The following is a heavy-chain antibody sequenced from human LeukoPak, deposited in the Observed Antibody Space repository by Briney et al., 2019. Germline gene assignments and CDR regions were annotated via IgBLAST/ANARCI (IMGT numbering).Heavy chain of an antibody. CDR3: ARHLVGATQHLDY. Sequence: ASVKVSCKASGGTFISYAISGVRQAPGQELEWMGRMIPIFGTANYAQKCQGRVTITTDESKSTAYMELSSLRSEDTAVYYCARHLVGATQHLDYWGQGTLVTVSS. V-gene: IGHV1-69*05. D-gene: IGHD1-26*01. CDR1: GGTFISYA. CDR2: MIPIFGTA. J-gene: IGHJ4*02.